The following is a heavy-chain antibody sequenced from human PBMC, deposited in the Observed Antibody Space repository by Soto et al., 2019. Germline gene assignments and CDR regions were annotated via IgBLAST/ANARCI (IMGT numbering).Heavy chain of an antibody. D-gene: IGHD3-10*01. CDR1: GFTFSSYG. V-gene: IGHV3-33*01. CDR2: IWYDGSNK. Sequence: QVQLVESGGGVVQPGRSLRLSCAASGFTFSSYGMHWVRQAPGKGLEWVAVIWYDGSNKYYADSVKGRFTISRDNSKNTPYLQMNSLRAEDTAVYYCARGQGQFGTFFDYWGQGTLVTVSS. J-gene: IGHJ4*02. CDR3: ARGQGQFGTFFDY.